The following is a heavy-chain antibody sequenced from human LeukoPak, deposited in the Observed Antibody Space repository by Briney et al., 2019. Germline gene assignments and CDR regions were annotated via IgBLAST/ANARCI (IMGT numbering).Heavy chain of an antibody. V-gene: IGHV3-66*01. CDR3: ARDSRSVVVPAAIRANFDY. D-gene: IGHD2-2*01. CDR1: GFTFSNYW. J-gene: IGHJ4*02. Sequence: GGSLRLSCAASGFTFSNYWMHWVRQAPGKGLEWVSVIYSGGSTYYADSVKGRFTISRDNSKNTLYLQMNSLRAEDTAVYYCARDSRSVVVPAAIRANFDYWGQGTLVTVSS. CDR2: IYSGGST.